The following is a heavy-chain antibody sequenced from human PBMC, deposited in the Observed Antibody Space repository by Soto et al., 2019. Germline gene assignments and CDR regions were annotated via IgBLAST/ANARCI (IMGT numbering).Heavy chain of an antibody. CDR2: ISSSSSYI. CDR1: GFTFSSYS. Sequence: GGSLRLSCAASGFTFSSYSMNWVRQAPGKGLEWVSSISSSSSYIYYADSVKGRFTISRDNAKNSLYLQMNSLRDEDTAVYYCARRPDATIKDISYYYALDVWGQGTTVTVSS. D-gene: IGHD2-2*01. J-gene: IGHJ6*02. V-gene: IGHV3-21*01. CDR3: ARRPDATIKDISYYYALDV.